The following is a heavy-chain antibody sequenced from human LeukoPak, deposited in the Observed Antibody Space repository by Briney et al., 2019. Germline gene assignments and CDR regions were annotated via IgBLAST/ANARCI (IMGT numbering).Heavy chain of an antibody. D-gene: IGHD1-14*01. CDR3: ASPGGTVDY. V-gene: IGHV3-21*01. J-gene: IGHJ4*02. Sequence: GGSLRLSCAASGFTFSSYSMNWVRQAPGKGLEWVSSISSSSSYIYYADSVKGRFTISRDNAKNSLYLQMDSLRAEDTAVYYCASPGGTVDYWGQGTLVTVSS. CDR1: GFTFSSYS. CDR2: ISSSSSYI.